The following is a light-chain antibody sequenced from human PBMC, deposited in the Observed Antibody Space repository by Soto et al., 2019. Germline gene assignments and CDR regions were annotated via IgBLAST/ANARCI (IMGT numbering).Light chain of an antibody. J-gene: IGKJ1*01. V-gene: IGKV3-20*01. CDR3: QQYINLPWT. CDR2: GAS. CDR1: QSLSSIY. Sequence: EIVLTQSPGTLSLSPGQGATLSCRASQSLSSIYLAWYQQKPGQAPRLLIYGASRRATGVPDRFSGSGSGTDFTLTISRLEPEDFAVYYCQQYINLPWTFGQGTKVDIK.